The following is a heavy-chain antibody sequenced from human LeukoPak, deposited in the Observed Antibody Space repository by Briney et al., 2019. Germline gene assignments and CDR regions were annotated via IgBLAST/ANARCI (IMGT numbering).Heavy chain of an antibody. CDR1: GGSSSGYY. V-gene: IGHV4-34*01. CDR3: ARVSSGWYYFDY. CDR2: IHPSGST. D-gene: IGHD6-19*01. J-gene: IGHJ4*02. Sequence: PSETLSLTCAVFGGSSSGYYWSWIRQPPGGGLEWIGEIHPSGSTNYNPSLKSRVTMSLDTSRNQFSLKLSSVTAADTAVYYCARVSSGWYYFDYWGQGTLVTVSS.